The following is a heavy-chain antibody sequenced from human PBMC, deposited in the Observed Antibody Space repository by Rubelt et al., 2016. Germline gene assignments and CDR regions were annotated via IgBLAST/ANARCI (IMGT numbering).Heavy chain of an antibody. CDR2: VYNSGCS. D-gene: IGHD2-15*01. CDR3: ARLTPYQTYCSGGMCHLDS. CDR1: GGSISTYY. V-gene: IGHV4-59*01. Sequence: QVQLQESGPGLVKPSATLSLTCTVSGGSISTYYWSWIRPPPGKRLEWIVSVYNSGCSDYNPSLKSRVTISIDTSRTRFSLNFASVIAADTAVYYCARLTPYQTYCSGGMCHLDSWGPGTLVTVSS. J-gene: IGHJ4*02.